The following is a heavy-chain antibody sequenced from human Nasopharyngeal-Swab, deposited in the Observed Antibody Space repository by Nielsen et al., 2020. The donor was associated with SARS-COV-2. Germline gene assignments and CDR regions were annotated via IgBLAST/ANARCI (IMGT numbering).Heavy chain of an antibody. J-gene: IGHJ3*02. Sequence: SETLSLACTVSGGSISSGGYYWSWIRQHPGKGLEWIGYIYYSGSTYYNPSLKSRVTISVDTSKNQFSLTLSSVTAAGTAVYYCARVLTRNLVVALVLDAFDIWGQGKMVTVSS. CDR1: GGSISSGGYY. CDR2: IYYSGST. D-gene: IGHD2-15*01. V-gene: IGHV4-31*03. CDR3: ARVLTRNLVVALVLDAFDI.